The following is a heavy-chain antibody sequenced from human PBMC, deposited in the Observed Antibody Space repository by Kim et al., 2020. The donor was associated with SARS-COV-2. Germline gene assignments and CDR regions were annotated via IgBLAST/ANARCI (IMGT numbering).Heavy chain of an antibody. Sequence: GGSLRLSCAASGFTVSSNYMSWVRQAPGKGLEWVSVIYSGGSTYYADSVKGRFTISRDNSKNTLYLQMNSLRAEDTAVYYCAREESTTYSSSWYTWGQGTLVTVSS. J-gene: IGHJ4*02. CDR3: AREESTTYSSSWYT. D-gene: IGHD6-13*01. CDR2: IYSGGST. CDR1: GFTVSSNY. V-gene: IGHV3-66*01.